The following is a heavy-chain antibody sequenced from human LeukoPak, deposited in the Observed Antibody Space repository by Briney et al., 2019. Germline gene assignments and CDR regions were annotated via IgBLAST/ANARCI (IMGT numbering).Heavy chain of an antibody. CDR1: GFTFDNYA. Sequence: GGSLRLSCAASGFTFDNYALHWVRQAPGKGLEWVALISYDGSNKYYGDSVKGRFTISRDNSNNTLYLQMNSLRAEDTAVYYCAKIHSSGYYSLVYGLDVWGQGTTVTVSS. J-gene: IGHJ6*02. D-gene: IGHD3-22*01. CDR2: ISYDGSNK. CDR3: AKIHSSGYYSLVYGLDV. V-gene: IGHV3-30-3*02.